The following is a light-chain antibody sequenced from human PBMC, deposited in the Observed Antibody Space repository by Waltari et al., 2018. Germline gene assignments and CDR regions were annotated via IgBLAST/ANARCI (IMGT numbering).Light chain of an antibody. Sequence: FQGSQEMSNSVKWEEHKPGIAPKLRICDASKLETGVPSMFSGSGSWTDFTFSISGLQHGDIATYYCQQDDNLPSAFGGGTNVEIK. J-gene: IGKJ4*01. CDR3: QQDDNLPSA. CDR2: DAS. CDR1: QEMSNS. V-gene: IGKV1-33*01.